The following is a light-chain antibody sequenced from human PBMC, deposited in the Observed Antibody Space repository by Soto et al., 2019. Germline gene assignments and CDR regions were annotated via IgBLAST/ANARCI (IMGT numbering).Light chain of an antibody. CDR3: QQSYNTPRT. CDR1: QSVSSY. Sequence: DIQMTQSPSSLSASVGDRVTITCRPSQSVSSYLNWYQKNPGKAPKLLIYAASSLQSGVPSRFSGSGSGTDFTLTISSLQPEDFATYYCQQSYNTPRTFGQATKVDI. CDR2: AAS. J-gene: IGKJ1*01. V-gene: IGKV1-39*01.